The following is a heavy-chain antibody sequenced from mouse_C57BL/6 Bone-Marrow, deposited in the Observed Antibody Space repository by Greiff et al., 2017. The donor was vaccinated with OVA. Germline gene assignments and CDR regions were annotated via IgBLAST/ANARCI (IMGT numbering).Heavy chain of an antibody. V-gene: IGHV1-50*01. CDR1: GYTFTSYW. CDR3: ARASNYDYYAMDY. D-gene: IGHD2-5*01. Sequence: VQLQQPGAELVKPGASVKLSCKASGYTFTSYWMQWVKQRPGQGLEWIGEIDPSDSYTNYNQKFKGKATLTVDTSSSTAYMQLSSLTSEDSAVYYSARASNYDYYAMDYWGQGTSVTVSS. J-gene: IGHJ4*01. CDR2: IDPSDSYT.